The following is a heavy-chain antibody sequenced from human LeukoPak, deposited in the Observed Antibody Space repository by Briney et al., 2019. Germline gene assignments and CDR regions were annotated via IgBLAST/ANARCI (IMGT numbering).Heavy chain of an antibody. CDR1: GFTFSSYW. Sequence: GGSLRLSCAASGFTFSSYWMHWVRQAPGRGLVWVSRIHSDEIRTNYADSMTGRFTISRDNAKNTVYPQMNSLRNEDTAVYYCARGIYGDPVAFDYWGQGTLVTVSS. D-gene: IGHD4/OR15-4a*01. CDR3: ARGIYGDPVAFDY. J-gene: IGHJ4*02. V-gene: IGHV3-74*01. CDR2: IHSDEIRT.